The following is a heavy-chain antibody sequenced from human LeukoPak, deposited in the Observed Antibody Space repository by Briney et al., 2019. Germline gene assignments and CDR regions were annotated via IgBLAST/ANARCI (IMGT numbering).Heavy chain of an antibody. J-gene: IGHJ4*02. V-gene: IGHV5-51*01. Sequence: GESLKISCKASGYSFTSYWIGWVRQMPGKGLEWMGIIYPGDSDTRYSPSFQGQVTISADKSISTAYLQWSSLKASDTAMYYCASAYYYGSGSYYDPYFDYWGQGTLVTVSS. CDR2: IYPGDSDT. CDR3: ASAYYYGSGSYYDPYFDY. CDR1: GYSFTSYW. D-gene: IGHD3-10*01.